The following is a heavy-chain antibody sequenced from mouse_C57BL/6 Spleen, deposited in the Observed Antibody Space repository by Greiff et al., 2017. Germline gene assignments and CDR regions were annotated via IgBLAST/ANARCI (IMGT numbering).Heavy chain of an antibody. D-gene: IGHD1-1*01. V-gene: IGHV1-42*01. CDR3: ARQSTVRWYFDV. Sequence: VQLQQSGPELVKPGASVKISCKASGYSFTGYYMNWVKQSPEQSLEWIGEINPSTGGTTYNQKFKAKATLTVDQSSSTAYMQLKSLTSEDSAVXYCARQSTVRWYFDVWGTGTTVTVSS. CDR1: GYSFTGYY. J-gene: IGHJ1*03. CDR2: INPSTGGT.